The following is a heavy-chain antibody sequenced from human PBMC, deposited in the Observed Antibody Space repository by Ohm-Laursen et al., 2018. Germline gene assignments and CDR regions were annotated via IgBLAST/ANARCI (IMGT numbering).Heavy chain of an antibody. J-gene: IGHJ4*02. CDR1: GGFMSSYY. CDR2: IYSSGTT. V-gene: IGHV4-4*07. D-gene: IGHD3-9*01. Sequence: TLSLTCSVSGGFMSSYYWSWIRQPAGKGLEWIGRIYSSGTTDYNPSLTSRVTMSLDTSKNQFSLKLNSVTAADSAVYFCARGLTGWRGYYFDNWGQGTLVTVSS. CDR3: ARGLTGWRGYYFDN.